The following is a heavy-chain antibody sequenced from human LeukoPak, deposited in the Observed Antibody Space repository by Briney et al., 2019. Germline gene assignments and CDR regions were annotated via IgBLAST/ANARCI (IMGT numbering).Heavy chain of an antibody. CDR3: ARDRGSSSWFYYYYGMDV. D-gene: IGHD6-13*01. J-gene: IGHJ6*02. CDR1: GGSISSGDYY. V-gene: IGHV4-30-4*01. CDR2: IYYSGST. Sequence: SQTLSLTCTVSGGSISSGDYYWSRIRQPPGKGLEWIGYIYYSGSTYYNPSLKSRVTISVDTSKNQFSLKLSSVTAADTAVYYCARDRGSSSWFYYYYGMDVWGQGTTVTVSS.